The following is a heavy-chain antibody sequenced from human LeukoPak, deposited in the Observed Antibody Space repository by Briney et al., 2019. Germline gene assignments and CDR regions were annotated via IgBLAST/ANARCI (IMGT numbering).Heavy chain of an antibody. CDR2: TNPNSGGT. CDR1: GYTFTGYY. Sequence: ASVKVSCKASGYTFTGYYMHWVRQAPGQGLERMGWTNPNSGGTNYAQKFQGRVTMTRDTSISTAYMELSRLRSDDTAVYYCARVDVLRFLEWFDYWGQGTLVTVSS. CDR3: ARVDVLRFLEWFDY. V-gene: IGHV1-2*02. J-gene: IGHJ5*01. D-gene: IGHD3-3*01.